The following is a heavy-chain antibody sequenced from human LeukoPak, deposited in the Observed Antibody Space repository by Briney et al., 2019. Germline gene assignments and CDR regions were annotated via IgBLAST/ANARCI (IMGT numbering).Heavy chain of an antibody. CDR2: IYYSGST. Sequence: AETLSLTCTASGVTVSSYYWSWIRQPPGKGLEWIWYIYYSGSTNYNPSPKSRVTISVDNSKNPFYLKLNTVSAADTAVYYCARTNGEGGYNPQGYYLGMFV. V-gene: IGHV4-59*02. CDR1: GVTVSSYY. D-gene: IGHD2-8*01. CDR3: ARTNGEGGYNPQGYYLGMFV. J-gene: IGHJ6*01.